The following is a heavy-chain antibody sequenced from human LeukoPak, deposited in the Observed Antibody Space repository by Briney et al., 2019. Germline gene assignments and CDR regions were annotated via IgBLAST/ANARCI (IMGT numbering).Heavy chain of an antibody. J-gene: IGHJ6*03. CDR3: ARRLHYGSGTHLYYYMDV. D-gene: IGHD3-10*01. Sequence: ASVKVSCKASGYTFTSYGINWVRQAPGQGLEWMGWISAYNGNTNYAQKLQGRVTMTTDTSTSTAYMELRSLRSDDTAVYYCARRLHYGSGTHLYYYMDVWGKGTTVTISS. CDR2: ISAYNGNT. CDR1: GYTFTSYG. V-gene: IGHV1-18*01.